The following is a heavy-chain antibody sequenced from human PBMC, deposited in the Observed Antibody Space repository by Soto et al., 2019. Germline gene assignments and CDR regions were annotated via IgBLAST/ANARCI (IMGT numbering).Heavy chain of an antibody. CDR3: ARAFSAAYLDY. V-gene: IGHV1-46*01. CDR2: INPSGGST. D-gene: IGHD2-2*01. CDR1: GYTFTSYY. Sequence: GASVKVSCKASGYTFTSYYMHWVRQAPGQGLEWMGIINPSGGSTSYAQKFQGRVTMTRDTSISTAYMELSRLRSDDTAVYYCARAFSAAYLDYWGQGTPVTVSS. J-gene: IGHJ4*02.